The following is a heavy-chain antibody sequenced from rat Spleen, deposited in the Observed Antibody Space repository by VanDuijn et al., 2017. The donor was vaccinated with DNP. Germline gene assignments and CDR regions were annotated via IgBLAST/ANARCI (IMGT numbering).Heavy chain of an antibody. CDR3: ARWDNYYFDY. V-gene: IGHV5-22*01. CDR2: IRYDGVTS. CDR1: GFTFSNYD. D-gene: IGHD1-10*01. Sequence: EVQLVESGGGLVQPGGSLKLSCAASGFTFSNYDMAWVRQAPTKGLEWVAYIRYDGVTSYYGDSVKGRFAISRDNAKSTLYLQMNSLRSEDMATYYCARWDNYYFDYWGQGVMVTVSS. J-gene: IGHJ2*01.